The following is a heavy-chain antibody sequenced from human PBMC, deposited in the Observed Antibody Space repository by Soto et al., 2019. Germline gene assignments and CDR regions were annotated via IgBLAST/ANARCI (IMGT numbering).Heavy chain of an antibody. D-gene: IGHD2-21*02. CDR3: ARDRPLYCGGDCYPYGMDV. V-gene: IGHV3-21*01. CDR2: ISSSSSYI. CDR1: GFTFSSYS. J-gene: IGHJ6*02. Sequence: GGSLRLSCAASGFTFSSYSMNWARQAPGKGLEWVSSISSSSSYIYYADSVKGRFTISRDNAKNSLYLQMNSLRAEDTAVYYCARDRPLYCGGDCYPYGMDVWGQGATVTGSS.